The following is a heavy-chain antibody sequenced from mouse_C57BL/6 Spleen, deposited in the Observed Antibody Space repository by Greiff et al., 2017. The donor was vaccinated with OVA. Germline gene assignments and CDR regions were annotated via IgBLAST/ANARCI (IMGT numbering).Heavy chain of an antibody. CDR2: IDPSDSYT. V-gene: IGHV1-69*01. D-gene: IGHD2-5*01. CDR1: GYTFTSYW. J-gene: IGHJ2*01. CDR3: ARLYSNYVGYFDY. Sequence: QVQLQQPGAELVMPGASVKLSCKASGYTFTSYWMHWVKQRPGQGLEWIGEIDPSDSYTNYNQKFKGKTTLTVDKSTSPAYMQLSSLTSEDSAVYYCARLYSNYVGYFDYWGQGTTLTVSS.